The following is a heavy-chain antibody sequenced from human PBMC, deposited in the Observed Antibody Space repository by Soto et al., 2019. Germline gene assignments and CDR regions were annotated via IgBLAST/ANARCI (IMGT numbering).Heavy chain of an antibody. CDR3: ARAISSGGRFSGMDV. J-gene: IGHJ6*02. CDR2: ITPVLDMA. D-gene: IGHD3-16*01. Sequence: QVQLVQSGAEVKKPGSSVRVSCKASGGTFSSNTLSWVRQAPGQGLEWMGRITPVLDMADYEQKFQDRLTITAAKSTTTVYMELGSLRSEDTAIYYCARAISSGGRFSGMDVWGQGTTGTVSS. CDR1: GGTFSSNT. V-gene: IGHV1-69*02.